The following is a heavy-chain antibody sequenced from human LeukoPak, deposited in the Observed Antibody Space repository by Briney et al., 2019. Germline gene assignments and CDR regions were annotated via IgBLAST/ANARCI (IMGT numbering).Heavy chain of an antibody. V-gene: IGHV4-59*01. CDR3: ARGYGDYDLAYYYYMDV. Sequence: SETLSLTCTVSGGSISSYYWRWIRQPPGKGLEWLGYIYYSGSTNYNPSLKSRVTISVDTSKNQFSLKLSSVTAADTAVYYCARGYGDYDLAYYYYMDVWGKGTTVTVSS. D-gene: IGHD4-17*01. CDR1: GGSISSYY. CDR2: IYYSGST. J-gene: IGHJ6*03.